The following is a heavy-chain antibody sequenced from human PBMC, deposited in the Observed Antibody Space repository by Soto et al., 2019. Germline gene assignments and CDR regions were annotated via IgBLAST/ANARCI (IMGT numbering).Heavy chain of an antibody. CDR1: GGAFSSYA. V-gene: IGHV1-8*02. J-gene: IGHJ5*01. Sequence: ASVKVSCKASGGAFSSYAISWVRQATGQGLEWMGWMNPNSGNTGYAQKFQGRVTMTRNTSISTAYMELSSLRSEDTAVYYCARGPPNWGFDSWGQGTLVTVST. CDR3: ARGPPNWGFDS. CDR2: MNPNSGNT. D-gene: IGHD7-27*01.